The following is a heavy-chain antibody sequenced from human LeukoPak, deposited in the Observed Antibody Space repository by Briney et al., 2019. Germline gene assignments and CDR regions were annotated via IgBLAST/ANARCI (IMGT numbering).Heavy chain of an antibody. J-gene: IGHJ4*02. CDR2: ISGSGGST. D-gene: IGHD5-18*01. CDR1: GFTVSSNY. Sequence: PGGSLRLSCAAAGFTVSSNYMSWVRQAPGKGLEWVSAISGSGGSTYYADSVKGRFTISRDNSKNTLYLQMNRLRAEDTAVYYCAKASGEGYSYGLIDYWGQGTMATVPS. V-gene: IGHV3-23*01. CDR3: AKASGEGYSYGLIDY.